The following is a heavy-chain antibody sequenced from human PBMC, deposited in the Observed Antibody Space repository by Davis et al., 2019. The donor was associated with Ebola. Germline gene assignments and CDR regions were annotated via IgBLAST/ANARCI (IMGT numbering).Heavy chain of an antibody. Sequence: GESLKISCKGSGYSFSNYWIGWVRQMPGKGLEWMGIIYPGDSHTRYSPSFQGQVSISADKSTSTAYLQWSSLKASDTAMYYCARHTLDRVVYIDYWGQGTLVTVSS. D-gene: IGHD1-14*01. CDR2: IYPGDSHT. V-gene: IGHV5-51*01. CDR1: GYSFSNYW. J-gene: IGHJ4*02. CDR3: ARHTLDRVVYIDY.